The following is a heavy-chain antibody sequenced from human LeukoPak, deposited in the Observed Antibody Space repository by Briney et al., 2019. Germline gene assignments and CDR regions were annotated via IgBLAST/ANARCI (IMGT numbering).Heavy chain of an antibody. CDR2: IKQDGSEK. J-gene: IGHJ2*01. Sequence: PGGSLRLSCAASGFTFSSYWMSWVRQAPGKGLEWVANIKQDGSEKYYVDSVKGRFTISRDNAKNSLYLQMNSLRAEDTAVYYCARHPDSSGWYFRYWYFDLWGRGTLVTVSS. CDR3: ARHPDSSGWYFRYWYFDL. V-gene: IGHV3-7*01. CDR1: GFTFSSYW. D-gene: IGHD6-19*01.